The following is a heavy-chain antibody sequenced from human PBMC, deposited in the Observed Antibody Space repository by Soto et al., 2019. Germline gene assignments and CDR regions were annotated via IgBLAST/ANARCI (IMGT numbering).Heavy chain of an antibody. V-gene: IGHV4-31*03. J-gene: IGHJ2*01. D-gene: IGHD3-10*01. Sequence: SETLSLTCTVSGGSISSGGYYWSWIRQHPGKGLEWIGYIYYSGSTYYNPSLKSRVTISVDTSKNQFSLKLSSVTAADTAVYYCARGRKRWFGELFTYWYFDLWGRGTLVTVSS. CDR3: ARGRKRWFGELFTYWYFDL. CDR2: IYYSGST. CDR1: GGSISSGGYY.